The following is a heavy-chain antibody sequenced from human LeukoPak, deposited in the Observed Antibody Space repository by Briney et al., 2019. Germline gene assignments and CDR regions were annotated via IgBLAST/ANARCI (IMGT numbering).Heavy chain of an antibody. CDR3: AKDGQVGAIGYFDY. J-gene: IGHJ4*02. CDR2: VWSGGNNN. Sequence: GGSLRLSCAASGFIFSTYGMHWVRQAPGKGLEWVAVVWSGGNNNYYSDSVKGRFTISRDNSKNTLYLQMNSLRAEDTAVYYCAKDGQVGAIGYFDYRGQGTLVTVSS. D-gene: IGHD1-26*01. V-gene: IGHV3-33*06. CDR1: GFIFSTYG.